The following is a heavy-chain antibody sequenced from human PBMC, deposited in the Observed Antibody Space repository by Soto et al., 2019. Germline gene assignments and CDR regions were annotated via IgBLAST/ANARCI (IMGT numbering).Heavy chain of an antibody. D-gene: IGHD2-2*02. CDR3: ARINCSSTSCYTSYGMDV. J-gene: IGHJ6*02. V-gene: IGHV1-69*06. CDR1: GGTFSSYA. Sequence: QVQLVQSGAEVKKPGSSVKVSCKASGGTFSSYAISWVRQAPGQGLEWMGGIIPIFGTANYAQTFQGRITITADKSTSTAYMELSSLRSEDTAVYYCARINCSSTSCYTSYGMDVWGQGTTVTVSS. CDR2: IIPIFGTA.